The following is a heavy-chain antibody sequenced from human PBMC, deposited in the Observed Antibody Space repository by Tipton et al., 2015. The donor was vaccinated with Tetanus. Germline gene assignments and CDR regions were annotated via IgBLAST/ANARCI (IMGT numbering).Heavy chain of an antibody. CDR1: GFTFSSYG. Sequence: TASGFTFSSYGMHWVRQAPGKGLEWVAVISYDGSNKYYADSVKGRFTISRDNSKNTLYLQMNSLRAEDTAVYYCAKSGVVVVAATESSFDYWGQGTLVTVSS. CDR2: ISYDGSNK. CDR3: AKSGVVVVAATESSFDY. J-gene: IGHJ4*02. V-gene: IGHV3-30*18. D-gene: IGHD2-15*01.